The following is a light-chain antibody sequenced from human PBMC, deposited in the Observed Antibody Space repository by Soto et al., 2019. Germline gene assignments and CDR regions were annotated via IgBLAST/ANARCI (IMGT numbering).Light chain of an antibody. CDR2: AAS. CDR1: QDINTY. J-gene: IGKJ5*01. CDR3: QQRKSYPIT. V-gene: IGKV1-9*01. Sequence: DIQLTQSPSFLSASVGDRVTITCRASQDINTYLAWYQQKPGKAPKLLIFAASTLQNGVPSRFSGSGSGTEFTGTITSLEPEDFATYYCQQRKSYPITFGQGTRLEIK.